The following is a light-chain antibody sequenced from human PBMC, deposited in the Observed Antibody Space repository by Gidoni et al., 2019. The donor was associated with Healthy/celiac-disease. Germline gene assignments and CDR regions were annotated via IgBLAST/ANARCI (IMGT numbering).Light chain of an antibody. CDR1: QSVSSSY. Sequence: EIVLTQSPGTLSLSPGERATLSCRASQSVSSSYLAWYQQKPCQAPRLLIYGASSRATGIPDRFSGSGSGTDFTLTISRLEPEDFAVYYCQQYGSSPPQWTFGQGTKVEIK. J-gene: IGKJ1*01. CDR3: QQYGSSPPQWT. CDR2: GAS. V-gene: IGKV3-20*01.